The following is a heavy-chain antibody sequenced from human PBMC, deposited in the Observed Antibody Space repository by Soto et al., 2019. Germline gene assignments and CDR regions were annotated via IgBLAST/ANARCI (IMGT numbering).Heavy chain of an antibody. CDR3: VKDIYYFDY. CDR2: IYHSGST. V-gene: IGHV4-59*12. D-gene: IGHD2-21*01. CDR1: GGSISSYY. Sequence: TSETLSLTCTVSGGSISSYYWSWIRQPPGKGLEWIGEIYHSGSTNYNPSLESRVTISVDKSKNQFSLKLTSVTAADTAVYYCVKDIYYFDYWGQGTLVTVSS. J-gene: IGHJ4*02.